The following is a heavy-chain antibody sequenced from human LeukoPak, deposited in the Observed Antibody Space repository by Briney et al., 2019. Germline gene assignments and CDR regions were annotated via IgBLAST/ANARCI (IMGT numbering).Heavy chain of an antibody. J-gene: IGHJ4*02. V-gene: IGHV1-46*01. Sequence: ASVKVSRKASGYTFTSNYMHWVRQPPGQGLEWMGIINPSGGSTSYAQKFQGRVTMTRDMSTSTVYMELSSLRSEDTAVYYCARGITVTTPPWYWGRGTLVTVSS. D-gene: IGHD4-11*01. CDR2: INPSGGST. CDR3: ARGITVTTPPWY. CDR1: GYTFTSNY.